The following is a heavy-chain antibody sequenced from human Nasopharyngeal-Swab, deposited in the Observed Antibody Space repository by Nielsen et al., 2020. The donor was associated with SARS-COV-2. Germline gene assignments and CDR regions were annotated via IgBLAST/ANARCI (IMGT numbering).Heavy chain of an antibody. CDR2: ISGSGGST. Sequence: WIRQPPGKGLEWVSAISGSGGSTYYADSVKGRFTISRDNSKNTLYLQMNSLRAEDTAVYYCASGGGYCSSTSCSNWFDPWGQGTLVTVSS. V-gene: IGHV3-23*01. CDR3: ASGGGYCSSTSCSNWFDP. J-gene: IGHJ5*02. D-gene: IGHD2-2*03.